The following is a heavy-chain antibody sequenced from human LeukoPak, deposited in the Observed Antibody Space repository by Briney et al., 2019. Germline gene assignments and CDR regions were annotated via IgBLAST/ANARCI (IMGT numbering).Heavy chain of an antibody. D-gene: IGHD6-19*01. V-gene: IGHV1-18*01. CDR3: ARGHAVAGTVNY. CDR1: GYTFTSYG. J-gene: IGHJ4*02. CDR2: ISAYNGNT. Sequence: ASVQVSCEASGYTFTSYGISWVRQAPGQGLEWMGWISAYNGNTNYAQKLQGRVTMTTDTSTSTAYMELRSLRSDDTAVYYCARGHAVAGTVNYWGQGTLVTVSS.